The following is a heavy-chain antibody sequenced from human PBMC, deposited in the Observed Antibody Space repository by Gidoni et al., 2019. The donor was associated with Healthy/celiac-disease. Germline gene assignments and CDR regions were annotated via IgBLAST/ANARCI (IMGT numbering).Heavy chain of an antibody. CDR2: IKKDGSEK. CDR1: GFTFSSYG. V-gene: IGHV3-7*02. J-gene: IGHJ3*02. D-gene: IGHD5-12*01. Sequence: EVQLLVSGGCLAQPGGPLRLSCAASGFTFSSYGMSWVRQATGKGLEWVANIKKDGSEKYYVDSVKGRFTISRDNAKNSLYLQMNSLRAEDTAVYYCAADVEMATIYAFDIWGQGTMVTVSS. CDR3: AADVEMATIYAFDI.